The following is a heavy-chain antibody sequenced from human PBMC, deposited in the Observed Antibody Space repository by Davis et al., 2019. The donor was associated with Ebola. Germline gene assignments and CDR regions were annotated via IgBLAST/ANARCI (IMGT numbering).Heavy chain of an antibody. CDR2: INPSGGST. Sequence: AASVKVSCKASGYTFTSYYMHWVRQAPGQGLEWMGIINPSGGSTSYAQKFQGRVTMTTDTSTSTAYMELRSLRSDDTAVYYCARDRGWIQLSGLFDYWGQGTLVTVSS. J-gene: IGHJ4*02. CDR3: ARDRGWIQLSGLFDY. CDR1: GYTFTSYY. V-gene: IGHV1-46*01. D-gene: IGHD5-18*01.